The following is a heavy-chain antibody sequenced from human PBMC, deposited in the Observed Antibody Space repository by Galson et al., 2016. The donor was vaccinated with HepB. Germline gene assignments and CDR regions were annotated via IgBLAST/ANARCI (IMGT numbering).Heavy chain of an antibody. D-gene: IGHD1-26*01. CDR2: ISGSSEAI. CDR1: GFTFSSYS. V-gene: IGHV3-23*01. CDR3: ATRLRAPAN. J-gene: IGHJ4*02. Sequence: SLRLSCAASGFTFSSYSINWVRQAPGKGLEWVSGISGSSEAIYYADSVKSRFTISRDNSKNALYLQMNSLRAEDTAVYYCATRLRAPANWGQGAQVTVSS.